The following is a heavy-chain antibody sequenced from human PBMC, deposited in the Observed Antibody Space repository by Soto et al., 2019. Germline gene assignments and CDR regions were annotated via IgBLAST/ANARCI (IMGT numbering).Heavy chain of an antibody. CDR2: IIPIFGTA. CDR3: AGRKAEYDILTGTRGYYYYYGIDV. D-gene: IGHD3-9*01. V-gene: IGHV1-69*01. J-gene: IGHJ6*02. Sequence: QVQLVQSGAEVKKPGSSVKVSCKASGGTFSSYAISWVRQAPGQGLEWMGGIIPIFGTANYAQKFQGRVTVNADEATSTVYVEESSMRAEVTVVYFCAGRKAEYDILTGTRGYYYYYGIDVWGQGTTVTVSS. CDR1: GGTFSSYA.